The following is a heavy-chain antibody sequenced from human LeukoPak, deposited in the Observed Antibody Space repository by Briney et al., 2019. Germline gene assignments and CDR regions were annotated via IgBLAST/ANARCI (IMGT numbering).Heavy chain of an antibody. V-gene: IGHV4-39*01. J-gene: IGHJ2*01. Sequence: PSETLSLTCTVSGGSISSRSYYWGWIRQPPGKGLEWIGSIYYSGSTYYNPSLKSRVTISVDTSKNQFSLRLSSVTAADTAVYYCARYGGNDGYWFFNLWGRGTLVTVSS. D-gene: IGHD4-23*01. CDR3: ARYGGNDGYWFFNL. CDR2: IYYSGST. CDR1: GGSISSRSYY.